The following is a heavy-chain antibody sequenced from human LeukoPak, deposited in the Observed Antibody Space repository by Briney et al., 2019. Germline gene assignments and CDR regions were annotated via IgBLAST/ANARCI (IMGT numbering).Heavy chain of an antibody. D-gene: IGHD6-6*01. CDR1: GYTFTSYD. J-gene: IGHJ6*03. CDR3: ARGRRGIAARGFYYYYMDV. Sequence: ASVKVSCKASGYTFTSYDINWVRQATGQGLEWMGWMNPNSGNTGYAQKLQGRVTISRSTSISTAYMELSSLRSEDTAVYYCARGRRGIAARGFYYYYMDVWGKGTTVTVSS. CDR2: MNPNSGNT. V-gene: IGHV1-8*01.